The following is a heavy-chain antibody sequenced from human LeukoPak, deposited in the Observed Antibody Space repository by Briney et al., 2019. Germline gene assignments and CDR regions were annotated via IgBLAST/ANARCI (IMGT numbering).Heavy chain of an antibody. CDR2: IMPMFGKT. CDR1: GGTFSSYD. Sequence: ASVKVSCKASGGTFSSYDISWVRQAPGQGLEWMGGIMPMFGKTNYAQKFQGRVTITADESTSTAYMELSSLRSEDTAVYYCARSSIAARRFNHFDYWGQGTLVTVSS. J-gene: IGHJ4*02. V-gene: IGHV1-69*13. D-gene: IGHD6-6*01. CDR3: ARSSIAARRFNHFDY.